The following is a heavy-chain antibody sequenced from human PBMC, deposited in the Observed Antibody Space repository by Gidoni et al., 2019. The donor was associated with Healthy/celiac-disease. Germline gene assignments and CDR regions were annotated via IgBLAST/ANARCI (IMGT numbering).Heavy chain of an antibody. J-gene: IGHJ4*02. CDR3: APAAAGTTPFLDY. V-gene: IGHV3-30*03. CDR1: GFTFSSYG. CDR2: ISYDGSNK. D-gene: IGHD6-13*01. Sequence: QVQLVESGGGVVQPGRSLRLSCAASGFTFSSYGMHWVRQAPGKGLEWVAVISYDGSNKYYADSVKGRFTISRDNSKNTLYLQMNSLRAEDTAVYYCAPAAAGTTPFLDYWGQGTLVTVSS.